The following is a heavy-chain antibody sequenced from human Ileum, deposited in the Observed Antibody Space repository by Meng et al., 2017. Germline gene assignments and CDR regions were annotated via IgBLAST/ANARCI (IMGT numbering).Heavy chain of an antibody. D-gene: IGHD4-23*01. J-gene: IGHJ4*02. CDR3: ARDTVGTTLGDY. V-gene: IGHV1-18*01. Sequence: QVQLVQSGAEVKKPVASVKVSCKASGYIFTRYGIGWVRQAPGQGLEWVGWISAYSGNTKYAQKLQGRVTMTTDTSTSTAYMELRNLRSDDTAVYYCARDTVGTTLGDYWGQGTLVTVSS. CDR2: ISAYSGNT. CDR1: GYIFTRYG.